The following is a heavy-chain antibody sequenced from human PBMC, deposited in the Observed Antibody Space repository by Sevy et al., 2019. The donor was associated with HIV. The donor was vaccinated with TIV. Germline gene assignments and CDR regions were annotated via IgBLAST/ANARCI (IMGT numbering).Heavy chain of an antibody. Sequence: GGSLRLSCAASGFTFNSYAMSWVRQAPGKGLEWVSSISGSDASTYYADSVKGRFTISRDNSKNTLYLQMNSLRAEDTAVYYCAKDNDTTGYWVVYYFDFWGQGTLVTVSS. J-gene: IGHJ4*02. CDR1: GFTFNSYA. D-gene: IGHD3-22*01. CDR2: ISGSDAST. CDR3: AKDNDTTGYWVVYYFDF. V-gene: IGHV3-23*01.